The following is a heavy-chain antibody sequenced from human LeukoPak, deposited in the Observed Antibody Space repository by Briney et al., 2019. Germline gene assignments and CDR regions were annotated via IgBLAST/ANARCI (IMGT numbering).Heavy chain of an antibody. CDR1: GYTLTELS. V-gene: IGHV1-24*01. J-gene: IGHJ6*03. CDR3: ATFSILFYYMDV. D-gene: IGHD2-21*01. CDR2: FDPEDGET. Sequence: GASVKVSCKVSGYTLTELSMHWVRQAPGKGLEWMGSFDPEDGETIYAQKFQGRVTMTEDTSTDTAYMELSSLRSEDTAVYYCATFSILFYYMDVWGKGTTVTISS.